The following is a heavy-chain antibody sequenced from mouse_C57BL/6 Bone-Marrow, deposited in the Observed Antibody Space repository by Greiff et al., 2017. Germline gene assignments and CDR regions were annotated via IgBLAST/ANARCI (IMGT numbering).Heavy chain of an antibody. CDR3: ARLGITGTGAMDY. CDR1: GFNIKNTY. J-gene: IGHJ4*01. Sequence: EVQGVESVAELVRPGASVKLSCTASGFNIKNTYMHWVKQRPEQGLEWIGRIDPANGNTKYAPKFRGKATITADTSSNTAYLQLSSLTSEDTAIYYCARLGITGTGAMDYWGQGTSVTVSS. CDR2: IDPANGNT. D-gene: IGHD4-1*01. V-gene: IGHV14-3*01.